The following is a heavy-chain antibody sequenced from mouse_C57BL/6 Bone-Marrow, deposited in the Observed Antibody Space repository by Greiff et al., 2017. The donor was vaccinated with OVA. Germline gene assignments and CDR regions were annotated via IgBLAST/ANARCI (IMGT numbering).Heavy chain of an antibody. Sequence: EVKLVESGAELVRPGASVKLSCTASGFTINDDYMHWVKQRPEQGLEWIGWIDPENGDTEYASQFQGKATITADTSSNTAYLQLSSLTSEDTAVYYGTTYYDGSRTWFAYWGQGTLVTVSA. CDR1: GFTINDDY. D-gene: IGHD1-1*01. J-gene: IGHJ3*01. CDR3: TTYYDGSRTWFAY. V-gene: IGHV14-4*01. CDR2: IDPENGDT.